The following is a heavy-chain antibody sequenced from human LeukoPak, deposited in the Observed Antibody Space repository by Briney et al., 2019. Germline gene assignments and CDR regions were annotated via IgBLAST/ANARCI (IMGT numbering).Heavy chain of an antibody. D-gene: IGHD2-8*01. CDR1: GGFISSYY. J-gene: IGHJ3*02. CDR2: IYYSGST. CDR3: ARLSLYTCSVLYMKVNAFDI. Sequence: SETVSLMCTVSGGFISSYYWRWIRQPPGRGLEWIGYIYYSGSTNYNTPLKSRVPIPEDTSKNHFFLKLSSVTAADTAVYYCARLSLYTCSVLYMKVNAFDIWGQGTMVTVSS. V-gene: IGHV4-59*01.